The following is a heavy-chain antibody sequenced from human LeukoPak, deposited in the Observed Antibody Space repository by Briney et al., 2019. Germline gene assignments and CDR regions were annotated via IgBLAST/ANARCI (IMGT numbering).Heavy chain of an antibody. Sequence: SVKVSCKASGGTFSSYAISWVRQAPGQGLEWMGGIIPIFGTANYAQKFQGRVTFTADESTSTAYMELSSLRSEDTAVYYCARGVHCSSTSCYWVGYFQHWGQGTLVTVSS. CDR3: ARGVHCSSTSCYWVGYFQH. D-gene: IGHD2-2*01. CDR1: GGTFSSYA. J-gene: IGHJ1*01. CDR2: IIPIFGTA. V-gene: IGHV1-69*13.